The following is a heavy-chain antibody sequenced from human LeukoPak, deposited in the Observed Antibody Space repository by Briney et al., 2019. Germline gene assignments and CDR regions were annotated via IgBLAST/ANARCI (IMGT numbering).Heavy chain of an antibody. D-gene: IGHD3-22*01. CDR3: AKGDYYDSSGYYE. J-gene: IGHJ4*02. CDR2: ISGSGGST. V-gene: IGHV3-23*01. CDR1: GFTFSSYA. Sequence: GGSLRLSCAASGFTFSSYAMSWVRQAPGKGLDWVSAISGSGGSTYYADSVKGRFTISRDNSKNPLYLQMNSLRAEDTAVYYCAKGDYYDSSGYYEWGQGTLVTVSS.